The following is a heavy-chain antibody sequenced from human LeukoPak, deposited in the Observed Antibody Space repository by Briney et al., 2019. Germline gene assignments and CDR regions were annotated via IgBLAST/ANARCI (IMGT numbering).Heavy chain of an antibody. CDR2: MNLNSGNT. D-gene: IGHD2-21*01. CDR1: ASTFTSYD. CDR3: ASNGGKAIYSFYYYAMDV. V-gene: IGHV1-8*02. J-gene: IGHJ6*02. Sequence: ASVKVSRMASASTFTSYDINWVRPATGQGLEWMGWMNLNSGNTDNTQKFQGSVTTTLNTSIMTPYMELSRLTAEDTAAYISASNGGKAIYSFYYYAMDVWSQGTTVTVYS.